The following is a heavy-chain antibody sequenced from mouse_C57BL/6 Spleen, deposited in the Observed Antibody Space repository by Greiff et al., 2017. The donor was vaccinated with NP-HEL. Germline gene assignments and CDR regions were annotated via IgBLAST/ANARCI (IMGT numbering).Heavy chain of an antibody. D-gene: IGHD3-1*01. CDR3: ARRAPFDY. CDR1: GFNIKDYY. Sequence: EVQLQQSGAELVKPGASVKLSCTASGFNIKDYYMHWVKQRTEQGLEWIGRIDPEDGETKYAPKFQGKATITADTSSNTADLQLSSLTSEDTAVYYCARRAPFDYWGQGTTLTVSS. CDR2: IDPEDGET. V-gene: IGHV14-2*01. J-gene: IGHJ2*01.